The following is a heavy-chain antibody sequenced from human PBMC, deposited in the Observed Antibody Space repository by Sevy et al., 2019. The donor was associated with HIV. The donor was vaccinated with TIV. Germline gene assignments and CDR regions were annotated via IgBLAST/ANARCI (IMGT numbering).Heavy chain of an antibody. CDR1: GFTFSSYA. D-gene: IGHD2-8*01. J-gene: IGHJ4*02. CDR3: ARDNQMVYAILMGYYFDY. V-gene: IGHV3-30-3*01. CDR2: ISYDGSNK. Sequence: GGSLRLSCAASGFTFSSYAMHWVRQAPGKGLEWVAVISYDGSNKYYADSVKGRFTISRDNSKNTLYLQMNSLRAEDTAVYYCARDNQMVYAILMGYYFDYWGQGTLVTVSS.